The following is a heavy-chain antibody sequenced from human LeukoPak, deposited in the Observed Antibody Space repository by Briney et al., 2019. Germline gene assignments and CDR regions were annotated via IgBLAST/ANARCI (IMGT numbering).Heavy chain of an antibody. Sequence: KASETLSLTCAIYGGSFSHYYWSWIRQPPGKGLEWVGEIHPSGSTSFNPSLEGRVSISKDTSKNQFSLKLTSVTAADTAVYYCSRGSDESKTGDYWGQGTLVTVSS. V-gene: IGHV4-34*01. D-gene: IGHD6-25*01. CDR2: IHPSGST. CDR1: GGSFSHYY. CDR3: SRGSDESKTGDY. J-gene: IGHJ4*02.